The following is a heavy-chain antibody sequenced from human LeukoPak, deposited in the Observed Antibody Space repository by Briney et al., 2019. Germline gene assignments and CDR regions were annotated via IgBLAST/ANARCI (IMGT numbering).Heavy chain of an antibody. J-gene: IGHJ4*02. CDR3: ESIVGAFYFDY. CDR2: INHIGST. Sequence: SETLSLTCAVYGGSFSGYYWSWVSQPPGKGLEWIVEINHIGSTNYNPSLKSRVTISVDTSKNQFSLKLSSVTAADTAVYYCESIVGAFYFDYWGQGTLVTVSS. V-gene: IGHV4-34*01. D-gene: IGHD1-26*01. CDR1: GGSFSGYY.